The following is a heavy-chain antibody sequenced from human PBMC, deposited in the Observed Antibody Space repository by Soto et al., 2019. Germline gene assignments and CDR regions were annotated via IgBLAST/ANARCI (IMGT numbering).Heavy chain of an antibody. J-gene: IGHJ4*02. CDR2: IYYSGST. Sequence: SETLSLTCTVSGGSISSYYWSWIRQPPGKGLEWIGYIYYSGSTNYNPSLKSRVTISVDTSKNQFSLKLSSVTAADTAVYYCARDSGHPGRFDYWGQGTLVTVSS. CDR3: ARDSGHPGRFDY. V-gene: IGHV4-59*01. D-gene: IGHD6-19*01. CDR1: GGSISSYY.